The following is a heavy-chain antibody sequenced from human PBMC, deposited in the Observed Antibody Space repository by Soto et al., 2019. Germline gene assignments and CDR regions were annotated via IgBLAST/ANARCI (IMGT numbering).Heavy chain of an antibody. CDR2: INPNSGDT. Sequence: QVQLVQSGTEVKRPGDSVKVSCKASGYTFTGYYVHWVRLAPGQGLEWMGWINPNSGDTYLAQRFQGRVTMNRDTSIGTAYMELRGLTSDDTAEYYCAKGGAIVAAGTRVYLYNAMDVWGQGTTVTVSS. D-gene: IGHD1-26*01. J-gene: IGHJ6*02. CDR1: GYTFTGYY. V-gene: IGHV1-2*02. CDR3: AKGGAIVAAGTRVYLYNAMDV.